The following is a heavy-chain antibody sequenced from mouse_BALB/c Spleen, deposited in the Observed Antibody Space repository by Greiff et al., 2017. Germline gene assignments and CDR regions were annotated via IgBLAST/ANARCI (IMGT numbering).Heavy chain of an antibody. CDR2: ILPGSGST. CDR1: GYTFSSYW. J-gene: IGHJ4*01. D-gene: IGHD2-4*01. CDR3: ARHDYLYAMDY. Sequence: QVQLQQSGAELMKPGASVKISCKATGYTFSSYWIEWVKQRPGHGLEWIGEILPGSGSTNYNEKFKGKATFTADTSSNTAYMQLSSLTSEDSAVYYCARHDYLYAMDYWGQGTSVTVSS. V-gene: IGHV1-9*01.